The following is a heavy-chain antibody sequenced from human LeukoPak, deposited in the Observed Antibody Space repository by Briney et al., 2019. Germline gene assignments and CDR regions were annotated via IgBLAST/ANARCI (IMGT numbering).Heavy chain of an antibody. D-gene: IGHD1-26*01. V-gene: IGHV5-51*01. CDR1: GYSFTSYW. CDR2: IYPGDSDT. CDR3: ARVAGEATGHWFDP. Sequence: GSLKISCTGFGYSFTSYWIGWGRPMPGEGLGWMGIIYPGDSDTRYSPSFQGQVTISADKSISTAYLQWSSLKASDTAMYYCARVAGEATGHWFDPWGQGTLVTVSS. J-gene: IGHJ5*02.